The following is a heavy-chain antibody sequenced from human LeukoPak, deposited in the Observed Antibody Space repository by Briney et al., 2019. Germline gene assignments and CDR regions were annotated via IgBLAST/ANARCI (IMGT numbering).Heavy chain of an antibody. V-gene: IGHV4-39*01. CDR2: IYYSGST. CDR1: GGSISSSSYY. D-gene: IGHD3-10*01. CDR3: ARRETYYYGSGSYYNDY. J-gene: IGHJ4*02. Sequence: PSETLSLTCTVSGGSISSSSYYWGWIRQPPGTGLEWIGSIYYSGSTYYNPSLESRVTISVDTSKNQFSLKLSSVTAADTAVYYCARRETYYYGSGSYYNDYWGQGTLVTVSS.